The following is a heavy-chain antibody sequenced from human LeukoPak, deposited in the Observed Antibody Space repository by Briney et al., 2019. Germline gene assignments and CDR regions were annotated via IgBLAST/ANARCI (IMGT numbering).Heavy chain of an antibody. CDR2: SNPGGT. CDR3: ARGVVAATFYYYMDV. V-gene: IGHV1-2*02. CDR1: GYTFTSYG. D-gene: IGHD2-15*01. J-gene: IGHJ6*03. Sequence: KPGASVKVSCKASGYTFTSYGISWVRQAPGQGLEWMGWSNPGGTNYAQKFQGRVTMTRDSSISTAYMELSSLRSDDTAVYYCARGVVAATFYYYMDVWGKGTTVTVSS.